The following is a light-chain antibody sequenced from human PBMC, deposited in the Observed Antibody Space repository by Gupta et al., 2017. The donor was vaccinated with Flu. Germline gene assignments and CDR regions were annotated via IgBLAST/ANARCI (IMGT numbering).Light chain of an antibody. V-gene: IGKV3-20*01. Sequence: ERAALSCRASQSGRDNYLAWYQHKPGQAPRLLIYGASSRATGIPDRFSGSGSRTEFTLTISRLEPEDFAVYYCQQYGHSPRTFGQGTKVEIK. J-gene: IGKJ1*01. CDR3: QQYGHSPRT. CDR1: QSGRDNY. CDR2: GAS.